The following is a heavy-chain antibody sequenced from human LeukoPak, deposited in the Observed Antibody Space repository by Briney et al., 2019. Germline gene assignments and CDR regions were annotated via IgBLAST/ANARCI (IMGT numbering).Heavy chain of an antibody. V-gene: IGHV3-23*01. CDR2: ISGSGGST. CDR3: AKEDVTMVRGLMEH. J-gene: IGHJ1*01. Sequence: GGSLRLSCAASGFTFSIHAMSWVRQAPGKGLEWVSAISGSGGSTYYADSVKGRFTISRDNSKNTLYLQMNSLRAEDTAVYYCAKEDVTMVRGLMEHWGQGTLVTVFS. CDR1: GFTFSIHA. D-gene: IGHD3-10*01.